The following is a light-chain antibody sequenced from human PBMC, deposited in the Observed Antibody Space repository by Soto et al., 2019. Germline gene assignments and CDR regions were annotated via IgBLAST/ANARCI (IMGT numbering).Light chain of an antibody. J-gene: IGKJ2*01. Sequence: DIQMTQPPSIVSASVGDRVTITCRASQSISTWLAWYQQKPGKAPKLLIYKASSLESKGPSRFSGSGSGTESTLTISMLQPDDFATYYCQQYDSYSYTFSHGTKLEI. CDR3: QQYDSYSYT. CDR2: KAS. CDR1: QSISTW. V-gene: IGKV1-5*03.